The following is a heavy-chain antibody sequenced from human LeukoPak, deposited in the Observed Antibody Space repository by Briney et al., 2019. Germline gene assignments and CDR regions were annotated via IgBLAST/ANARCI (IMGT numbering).Heavy chain of an antibody. CDR1: GYIFTNFW. CDR3: ARTHNSMMTTYSDH. J-gene: IGHJ4*02. V-gene: IGHV5-51*01. D-gene: IGHD4-11*01. Sequence: GESLTISCKGSGYIFTNFWIGRVRQMPGKGLEWIGSIYAGESDTRYSPTFQGQVTMSVDRSISTAYLQWSSLKTSDTAIYYCARTHNSMMTTYSDHWGQGTLVTVSS. CDR2: IYAGESDT.